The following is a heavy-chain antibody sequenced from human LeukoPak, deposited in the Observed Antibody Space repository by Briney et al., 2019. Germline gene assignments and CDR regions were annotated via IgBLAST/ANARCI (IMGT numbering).Heavy chain of an antibody. CDR2: INPNSGGT. CDR3: ARVQLGPWYRKDWDFDY. D-gene: IGHD7-27*01. J-gene: IGHJ4*02. Sequence: ASVKVSCKASGGTFSSYAISWVRQAPGQGLEWMGWINPNSGGTNYAQKFQGRVTMTRDTSISTAYMELSRLRSDDTAVYYCARVQLGPWYRKDWDFDYWGQGTLVTVSS. CDR1: GGTFSSYA. V-gene: IGHV1-2*02.